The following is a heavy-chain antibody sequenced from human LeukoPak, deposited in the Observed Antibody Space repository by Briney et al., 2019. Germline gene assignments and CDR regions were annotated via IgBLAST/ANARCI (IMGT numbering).Heavy chain of an antibody. V-gene: IGHV3-30*02. Sequence: GGSLRLSCAAYGFTFSSYGMHWVRRAPGKGLEWVAFIRNDGSDKYYADSVKGRFTISRDNSKNTLYLQMNSLRAEDTAVYYCARGASARQDYWGQGTLVTVSS. J-gene: IGHJ4*02. CDR3: ARGASARQDY. CDR1: GFTFSSYG. D-gene: IGHD2-2*01. CDR2: IRNDGSDK.